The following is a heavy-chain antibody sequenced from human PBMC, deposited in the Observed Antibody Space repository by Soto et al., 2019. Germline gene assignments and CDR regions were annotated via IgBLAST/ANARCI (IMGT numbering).Heavy chain of an antibody. CDR1: GFTFDDYA. CDR2: ISWNSGSI. D-gene: IGHD3-10*01. Sequence: EVQLVESGGGLVQPGRSLRLSCATSGFTFDDYAMHWVRQAPGKGLEWVSGISWNSGSIDYADSVKGRFTISRDNAKNSLYLQMNSLRVEDTALYYCAKDIGVGVIPLILRLHYYCYGMDVWGQGTTVTVSS. V-gene: IGHV3-9*01. CDR3: AKDIGVGVIPLILRLHYYCYGMDV. J-gene: IGHJ6*02.